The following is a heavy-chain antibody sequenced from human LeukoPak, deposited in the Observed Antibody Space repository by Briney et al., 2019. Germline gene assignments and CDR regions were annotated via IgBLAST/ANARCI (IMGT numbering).Heavy chain of an antibody. CDR1: GGSFSVYY. D-gene: IGHD3-10*01. V-gene: IGHV4-34*01. CDR2: INHSGST. CDR3: ARRRVTYYYGSGSYYTETYYFDY. Sequence: SETLSLTCAVYGGSFSVYYWSCIRQPPGKGLEGIGEINHSGSTNYNPSRKSRVSISVDTSKNRFSLKMSSVTAADTAVYYCARRRVTYYYGSGSYYTETYYFDYWGQGNLVTVSS. J-gene: IGHJ4*02.